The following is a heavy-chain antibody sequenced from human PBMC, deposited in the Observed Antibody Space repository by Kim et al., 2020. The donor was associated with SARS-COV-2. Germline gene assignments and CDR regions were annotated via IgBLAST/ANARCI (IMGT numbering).Heavy chain of an antibody. CDR1: RFSFSSFA. CDR3: AKDGRYTTSWRHFDS. CDR2: ISGRGNST. V-gene: IGHV3-23*01. Sequence: GGSLRLSCAASRFSFSSFAMSWVRQAPGKGLEWVSAISGRGNSTNYADSVKGRFTISRDNSKSTLYIQMSSLWAEDTAVYYCAKDGRYTTSWRHFDSWG. J-gene: IGHJ4*01. D-gene: IGHD6-13*01.